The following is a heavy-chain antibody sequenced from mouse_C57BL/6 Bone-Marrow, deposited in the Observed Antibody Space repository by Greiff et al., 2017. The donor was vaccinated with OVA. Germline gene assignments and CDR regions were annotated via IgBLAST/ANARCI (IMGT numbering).Heavy chain of an antibody. V-gene: IGHV1-55*01. Sequence: QVQLQQPGAELVRPGSSVKLSCKASGYTFTSYWITWVKQRPGQGLEWIGDIYPGSGSTNYNEKFKSKATLTVDTSSSTAYMQLSSLTSEDSAVYYCARRGSSGYVDYFDYWGQGTTLTVSS. CDR1: GYTFTSYW. D-gene: IGHD3-2*02. CDR2: IYPGSGST. J-gene: IGHJ2*01. CDR3: ARRGSSGYVDYFDY.